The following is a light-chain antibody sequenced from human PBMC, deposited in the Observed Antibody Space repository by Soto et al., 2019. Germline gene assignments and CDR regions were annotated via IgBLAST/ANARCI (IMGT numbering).Light chain of an antibody. V-gene: IGKV2D-29*01. Sequence: DIVLTQTPLFLSVTPGQPASISCRSTQSLLHSDGKTYFYWFLQKAGQPPQLLIYAVSNRFSGVSDRLSGSESGTDFTLKISRVEADDGAIYYYMQSIKLPYTFGQGTKLEIK. CDR2: AVS. CDR1: QSLLHSDGKTY. CDR3: MQSIKLPYT. J-gene: IGKJ2*01.